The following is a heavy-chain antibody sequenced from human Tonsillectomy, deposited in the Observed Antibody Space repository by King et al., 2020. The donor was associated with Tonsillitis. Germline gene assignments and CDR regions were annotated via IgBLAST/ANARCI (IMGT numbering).Heavy chain of an antibody. D-gene: IGHD1-26*01. CDR1: GFTFSSYA. V-gene: IGHV3-23*04. Sequence: VQLVESGGGLVRPGGSLRLSCAASGFTFSSYAMTWVRQAPGKGLEWVSAISGSGCNTYYADSVQGRFTISRDNSKNTMYLQVNSLRAEDTAVYYCAKGQWELRGWGQGTLVTVSS. CDR2: ISGSGCNT. J-gene: IGHJ4*02. CDR3: AKGQWELRG.